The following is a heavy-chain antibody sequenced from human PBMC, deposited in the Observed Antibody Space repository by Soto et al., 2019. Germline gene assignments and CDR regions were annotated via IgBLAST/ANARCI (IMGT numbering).Heavy chain of an antibody. J-gene: IGHJ4*02. V-gene: IGHV3-30-3*01. Sequence: QVQLVESGGGVVQPGRSLRLSCAASGFTFSSYAMHWVRQAPGKGLEWVAVISYDGGNQYYADSVKGRFTISRDNSKNTLYLQMDSLRAEDTALYYCARDSARGYSNDYHPGQFAYWGQETLVTVSS. D-gene: IGHD5-18*01. CDR1: GFTFSSYA. CDR3: ARDSARGYSNDYHPGQFAY. CDR2: ISYDGGNQ.